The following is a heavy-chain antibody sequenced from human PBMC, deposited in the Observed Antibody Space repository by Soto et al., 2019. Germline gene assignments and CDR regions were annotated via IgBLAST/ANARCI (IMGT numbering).Heavy chain of an antibody. CDR1: GFTFSTYG. D-gene: IGHD6-13*01. Sequence: HPVGSLRLSCAASGFTFSTYGMHWVRQAPGKGLEWVAAMSYDGTKEYYVDSVKGRFTISRDNSRNTLFLQLNSLRAEDTAVYYCAKEYGSTWIDHWGQGTLVTV. J-gene: IGHJ4*02. CDR2: MSYDGTKE. CDR3: AKEYGSTWIDH. V-gene: IGHV3-30*18.